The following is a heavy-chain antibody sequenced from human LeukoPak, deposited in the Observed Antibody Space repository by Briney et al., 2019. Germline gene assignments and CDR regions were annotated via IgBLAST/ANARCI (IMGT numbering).Heavy chain of an antibody. Sequence: GGSLRLSCAASGFTFSSYGMRWVRQAPGKGLEWVAFIRYDGSNKYYADSVKGRFTISRDNSKNTLYLQMNSLRAEDTAVYYCAKETTYEYNWFDPWGQGTLVTVSS. V-gene: IGHV3-30*02. J-gene: IGHJ5*02. CDR3: AKETTYEYNWFDP. CDR1: GFTFSSYG. D-gene: IGHD1-14*01. CDR2: IRYDGSNK.